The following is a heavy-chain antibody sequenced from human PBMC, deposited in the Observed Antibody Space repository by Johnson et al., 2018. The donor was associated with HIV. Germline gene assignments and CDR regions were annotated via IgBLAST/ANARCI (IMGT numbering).Heavy chain of an antibody. Sequence: VQLVESGGGVVRPGGSLRLSCAASGFTFDDYGMSWVRQAPGKGLEWVANIKQDGSEKYYVDSVKGGFTICREPAKNSLYMQINSLRAEETAVYYCARELPKNPGYSSSWYHCQAFDIWGQGTMVTVSS. CDR2: IKQDGSEK. CDR3: ARELPKNPGYSSSWYHCQAFDI. J-gene: IGHJ3*02. CDR1: GFTFDDYG. V-gene: IGHV3-7*01. D-gene: IGHD6-13*01.